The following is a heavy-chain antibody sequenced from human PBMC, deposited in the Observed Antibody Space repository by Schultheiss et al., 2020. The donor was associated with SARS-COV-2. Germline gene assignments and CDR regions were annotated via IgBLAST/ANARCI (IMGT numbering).Heavy chain of an antibody. Sequence: SQTLSLTCAVYGGSFSGYYWSWIRQPAGKGLEWIGRIYTSGSTNYNPSLKSRVTMSVDTSKNQFSLKLSSVTAADTAVYYCARHGGSGWYKDFDYWGQGTLVTVSS. D-gene: IGHD6-19*01. CDR3: ARHGGSGWYKDFDY. J-gene: IGHJ4*02. CDR1: GGSFSGYY. V-gene: IGHV4-59*10. CDR2: IYTSGST.